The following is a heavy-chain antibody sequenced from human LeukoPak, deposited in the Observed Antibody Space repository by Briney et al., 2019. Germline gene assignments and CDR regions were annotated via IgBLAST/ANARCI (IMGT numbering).Heavy chain of an antibody. V-gene: IGHV3-23*01. CDR3: AKDPRQSLSC. J-gene: IGHJ4*02. CDR2: ISGGGVST. D-gene: IGHD1-26*01. CDR1: GFTFSAFS. Sequence: GGSLRLSCAASGFTFSAFSMTCVRQAPGKGLEWVSAISGGGVSTYYADSVRGRFTISRDDSKNTLYLEMNSLRAEDTALYYCAKDPRQSLSCWGQGTLVTVSS.